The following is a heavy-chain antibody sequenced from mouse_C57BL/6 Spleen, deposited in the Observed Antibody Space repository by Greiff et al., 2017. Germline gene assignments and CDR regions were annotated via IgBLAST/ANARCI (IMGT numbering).Heavy chain of an antibody. J-gene: IGHJ4*01. V-gene: IGHV1-15*01. CDR3: TRRLITTVVANYAMDY. Sequence: VKLQESGAELVRPGASVTLSCKASGYTFTDYEMHWVKQTPVHGLEWIGAIDPETGGTAYNQKFKGKAILTADKSSSTAYMELRSLTSEDSAVYYCTRRLITTVVANYAMDYWGQGTSVTVSS. D-gene: IGHD1-1*01. CDR2: IDPETGGT. CDR1: GYTFTDYE.